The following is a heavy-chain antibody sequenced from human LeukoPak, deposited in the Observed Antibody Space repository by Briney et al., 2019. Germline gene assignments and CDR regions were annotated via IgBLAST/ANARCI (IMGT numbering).Heavy chain of an antibody. Sequence: ASVKVSCKASGGTFSSYAISWVRQAPGQGLEWMGGIIPIFGTANYAQKFQGRVTITADESTSTVYMELSSLRSEDTAVYYCARGCSSTSCPPGYWGQGTLVTVSS. J-gene: IGHJ4*02. CDR2: IIPIFGTA. V-gene: IGHV1-69*01. D-gene: IGHD2-2*01. CDR1: GGTFSSYA. CDR3: ARGCSSTSCPPGY.